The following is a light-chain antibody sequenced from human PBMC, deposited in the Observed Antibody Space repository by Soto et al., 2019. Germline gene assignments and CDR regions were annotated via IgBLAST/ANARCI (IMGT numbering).Light chain of an antibody. J-gene: IGKJ4*01. V-gene: IGKV3-15*01. CDR1: QGVSSS. CDR3: QQYNNWPLT. CDR2: GAT. Sequence: EIGMTQSPATLSVSPGERATLSCRASQGVSSSLAWYQKKPAQAPRPLIYGATTRATGIPTRFSGSGSGTELTLTISSLQSEDFAVYYCQQYNNWPLTFGGGTKVEIE.